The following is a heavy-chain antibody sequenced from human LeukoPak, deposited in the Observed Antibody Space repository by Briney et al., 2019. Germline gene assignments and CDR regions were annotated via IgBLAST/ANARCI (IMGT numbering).Heavy chain of an antibody. V-gene: IGHV7-4-1*02. CDR2: INTNTGNP. CDR1: GYTFTNYA. J-gene: IGHJ3*02. D-gene: IGHD3-10*01. CDR3: AKDPGNRAFDI. Sequence: GASVTVSCKASGYTFTNYAMNWVRQAPGQGLEWIGWINTNTGNPTYAQGFTGRFVFSLDTSVSTAYLQISSLTAADTAVYYCAKDPGNRAFDIWGQGTMVTVSS.